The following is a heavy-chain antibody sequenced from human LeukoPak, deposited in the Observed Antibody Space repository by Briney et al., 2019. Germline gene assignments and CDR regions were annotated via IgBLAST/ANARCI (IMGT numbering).Heavy chain of an antibody. CDR3: ARDLPTGTYRAYFDN. CDR2: ISSTGSDI. V-gene: IGHV3-21*05. Sequence: PGGSLRLSCVASGFTFSSYAMNWVRQAPGKGLEWVSYISSTGSDIYYADSVKGRFTISRDNAENSLYLQMNSLRAEDTAVYYCARDLPTGTYRAYFDNWGQGTLVTVSS. CDR1: GFTFSSYA. J-gene: IGHJ4*02. D-gene: IGHD1-26*01.